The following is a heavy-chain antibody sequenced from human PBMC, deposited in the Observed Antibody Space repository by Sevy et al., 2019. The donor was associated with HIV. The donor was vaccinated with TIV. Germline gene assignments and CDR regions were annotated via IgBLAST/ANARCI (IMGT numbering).Heavy chain of an antibody. J-gene: IGHJ4*02. CDR3: TTPRGGVSVY. Sequence: GGSLRLSCAASGFTFSNAWMSWVRKAPGKGLEWVGRIKSKPDGGTTDYAAPVKGRFTISRDDSKNTLYLQMNSLKTEDTAVYYCTTPRGGVSVYWGQGTLVTVSS. D-gene: IGHD3-16*01. V-gene: IGHV3-15*01. CDR1: GFTFSNAW. CDR2: IKSKPDGGTT.